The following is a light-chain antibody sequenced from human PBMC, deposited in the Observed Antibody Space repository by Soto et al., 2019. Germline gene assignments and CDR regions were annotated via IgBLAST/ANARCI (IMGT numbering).Light chain of an antibody. CDR2: AAS. J-gene: IGKJ5*01. CDR1: QSVSDNY. Sequence: EIVLTQSPGTLSLSPGERATLSCRASQSVSDNYLAWYQQKPGQAPRLLIYAASSGTTGIPDRFSGSGSGTDFTLTISRLEPEDFAVYYCQQYGDSPITFGQGTRLEIK. CDR3: QQYGDSPIT. V-gene: IGKV3-20*01.